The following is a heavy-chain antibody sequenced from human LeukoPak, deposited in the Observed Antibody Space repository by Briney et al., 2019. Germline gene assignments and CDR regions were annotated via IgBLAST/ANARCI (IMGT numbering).Heavy chain of an antibody. V-gene: IGHV3-30*02. CDR3: AKAGHYYDTSGYYLVD. CDR2: IRYDGSNK. CDR1: GFTFSSYG. J-gene: IGHJ4*02. D-gene: IGHD3-22*01. Sequence: PGGSLRLSCAASGFTFSSYGMHWVRQAPGKGLEWVAFIRYDGSNKYYADSVKGRFTISRDNSKNALYLQMNGLRAEDTAVYYCAKAGHYYDTSGYYLVDWGQGTLVTVSS.